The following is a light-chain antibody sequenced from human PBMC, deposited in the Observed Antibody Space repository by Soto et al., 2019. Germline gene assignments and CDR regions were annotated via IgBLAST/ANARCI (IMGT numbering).Light chain of an antibody. Sequence: QSALTQPPSASGSPGQSVTISCTGTSSDVGGYNYVSWYQQYPGKAPKLMIYEVSKRPSGVPDRFSGSKSGNTASLTVSGLQAEDEADYYCCSSVGSNYVFGTWTKVTVL. CDR3: CSSVGSNYV. CDR1: SSDVGGYNY. CDR2: EVS. V-gene: IGLV2-8*01. J-gene: IGLJ1*01.